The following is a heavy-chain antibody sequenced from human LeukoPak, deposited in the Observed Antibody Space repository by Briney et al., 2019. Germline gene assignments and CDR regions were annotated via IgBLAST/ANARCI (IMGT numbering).Heavy chain of an antibody. D-gene: IGHD5-24*01. Sequence: SETLSLTCTVSGGSIRSFYWSWIRQPPGKGLEWMGYIFSSGVTKYNPSLKSRVTISVDTSKNQFSLKLSSVTAADTAVYYCARDQDGPFDYWGQGTLVTVSS. CDR1: GGSIRSFY. V-gene: IGHV4-59*01. CDR2: IFSSGVT. CDR3: ARDQDGPFDY. J-gene: IGHJ4*02.